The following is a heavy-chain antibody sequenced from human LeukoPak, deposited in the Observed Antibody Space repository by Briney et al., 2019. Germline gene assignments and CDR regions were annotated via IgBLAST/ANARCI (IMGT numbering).Heavy chain of an antibody. CDR1: GFTFSSYS. CDR2: ISSSSSTI. CDR3: ARTLDIVATIEGDY. D-gene: IGHD5-12*01. J-gene: IGHJ4*02. Sequence: GGSLRLSCAAPGFTFSSYSMNWVRQAPGKGLEWVSYISSSSSTIYHADSVKGRFTISRDNAKNSLYLQMNSLRAEDTAVYYCARTLDIVATIEGDYWGQGTLVTVSS. V-gene: IGHV3-48*01.